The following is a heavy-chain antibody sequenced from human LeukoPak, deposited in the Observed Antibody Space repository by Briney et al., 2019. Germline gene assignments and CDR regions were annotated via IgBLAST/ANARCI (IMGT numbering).Heavy chain of an antibody. V-gene: IGHV3-30-3*01. J-gene: IGHJ3*02. D-gene: IGHD2-2*01. Sequence: GGSLRLSCAGSGFTVSSNYMNWVRQAPGKGLEWVAVISYDGSNKYYADSVKGRFTISRDNSKNTLYLQMNSLRAEDTAVYYCARDSRMALGVDAFDIWGQGTMVTVSS. CDR1: GFTVSSNY. CDR2: ISYDGSNK. CDR3: ARDSRMALGVDAFDI.